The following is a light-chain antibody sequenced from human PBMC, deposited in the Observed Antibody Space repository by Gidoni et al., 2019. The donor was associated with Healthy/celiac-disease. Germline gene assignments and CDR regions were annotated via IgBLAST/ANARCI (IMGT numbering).Light chain of an antibody. J-gene: IGKJ1*01. CDR1: QDISNY. V-gene: IGKV1-33*01. Sequence: DLQMTQSSSALPSSVGDRVTITCQASQDISNYLNWYQQKPGKAPNLLIYDASNLETGVPSRFSRGGSGTDFTFPISSLQAEEVAAYYCQQYDNLPWTFXXXTKVEIK. CDR3: QQYDNLPWT. CDR2: DAS.